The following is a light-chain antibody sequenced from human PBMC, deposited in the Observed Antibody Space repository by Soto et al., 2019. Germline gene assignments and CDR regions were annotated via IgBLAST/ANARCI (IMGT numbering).Light chain of an antibody. CDR3: QKDHSAPLT. J-gene: IGKJ4*01. V-gene: IGKV1-27*01. CDR2: AAS. CDR1: QGISNY. Sequence: DIPMTQSPSSLYASVGARVTITCRASQGISNYLAWYQPKPGQVPTLLICAASTLQSGVPSRFSGSGSGTDFTLTISSLQPEDVANQYCQKDHSAPLTFGGGTRVAI.